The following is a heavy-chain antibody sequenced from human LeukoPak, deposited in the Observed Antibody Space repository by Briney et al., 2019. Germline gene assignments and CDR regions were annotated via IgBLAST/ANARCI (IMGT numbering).Heavy chain of an antibody. CDR1: GFTFSNYA. V-gene: IGHV3-23*01. CDR3: AKRQWELHRLSAFDY. Sequence: GGSLRLSCAASGFTFSNYAMNWVRQAPGKGLEWVSTISGSGASTDYADSVKGRFTISRDNSKNRLYLRMNSLRAEDTAVYYCAKRQWELHRLSAFDYWGHGTLVTVSS. J-gene: IGHJ4*01. D-gene: IGHD1-26*01. CDR2: ISGSGAST.